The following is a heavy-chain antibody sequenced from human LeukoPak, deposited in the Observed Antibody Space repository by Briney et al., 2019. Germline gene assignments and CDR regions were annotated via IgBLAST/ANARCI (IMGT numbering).Heavy chain of an antibody. D-gene: IGHD3-9*01. J-gene: IGHJ4*02. CDR2: ISGGGGST. CDR3: AKFNDILTGYFDY. CDR1: VFTFSSYA. V-gene: IGHV3-23*01. Sequence: GGALRLSCAASVFTFSSYAMSWVRQSPGKGLECVSAISGGGGSTYYAYYTDSVKGRFTISRDNSKNTLYLQMNSLRAEDTAVYFCAKFNDILTGYFDYWGQGTLVTVSS.